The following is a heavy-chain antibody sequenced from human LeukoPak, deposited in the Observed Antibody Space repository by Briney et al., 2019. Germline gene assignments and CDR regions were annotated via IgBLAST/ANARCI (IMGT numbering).Heavy chain of an antibody. J-gene: IGHJ4*02. Sequence: PSETPSLTCTVSGGAISSFYWSWIRQPPGKGLEWIGYIYYSGGTKYNPSLMSRVTISVDRAQNQFSLSLSSVTAADTAVYYCARDGLYDSNGYYMDSWGQGTLVIVSS. CDR2: IYYSGGT. CDR1: GGAISSFY. D-gene: IGHD3-22*01. CDR3: ARDGLYDSNGYYMDS. V-gene: IGHV4-59*01.